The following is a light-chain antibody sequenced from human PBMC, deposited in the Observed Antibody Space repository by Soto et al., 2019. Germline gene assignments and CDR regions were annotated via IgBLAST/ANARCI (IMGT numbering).Light chain of an antibody. CDR1: RVISPW. Sequence: DIQMTQSPSTLSASVGDRVTITCRAGRVISPWLAWYKRKPGKAPKFLLYDASTLETGFPSRFSGSGSGTEFTLTINNLQPDDFATYYCQQYDSILGTFGPGTKVEIK. J-gene: IGKJ1*01. CDR3: QQYDSILGT. CDR2: DAS. V-gene: IGKV1-5*01.